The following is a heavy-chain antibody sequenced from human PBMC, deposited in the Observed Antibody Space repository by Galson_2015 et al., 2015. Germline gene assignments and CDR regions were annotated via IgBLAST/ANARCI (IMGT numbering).Heavy chain of an antibody. J-gene: IGHJ6*02. Sequence: SLRLSCAASGFTFSSYWMSWVRQAPGKGLEWVANIKPDGSDRYYVGSVKGRFTISRDNAKNSLYLQMNSLRAEDTAVYYCARDFIAAGGLDVWGQGTTVTVS. D-gene: IGHD3-16*02. CDR2: IKPDGSDR. V-gene: IGHV3-7*05. CDR3: ARDFIAAGGLDV. CDR1: GFTFSSYW.